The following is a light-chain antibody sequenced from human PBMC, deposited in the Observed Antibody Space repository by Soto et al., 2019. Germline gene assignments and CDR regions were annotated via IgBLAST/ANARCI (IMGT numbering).Light chain of an antibody. J-gene: IGLJ1*01. CDR3: CSYAGSYTYV. CDR2: DVN. Sequence: QSALTQPRSVSGSPGQSVTISCTGTSSDVGNYNYVSWYQHHPGKAPKLMTHDVNQRPSGVPDRFSGSKSGNTASLTISGLQADDEADYYCCSYAGSYTYVFGSGTKLTVL. V-gene: IGLV2-11*01. CDR1: SSDVGNYNY.